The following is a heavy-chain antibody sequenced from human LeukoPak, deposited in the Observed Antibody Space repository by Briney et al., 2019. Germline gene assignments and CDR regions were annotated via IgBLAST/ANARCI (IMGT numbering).Heavy chain of an antibody. Sequence: PGRSLRLSCAASGFTFSSYAMHGVRQAPGKGLEWVAVISYDGSNKYYADSVKGRFTISRDNSKNTLYLQMNSLRAEDTAVYYCAREGAGILTGLHYYYNGMDVWGQGTTVTVSS. V-gene: IGHV3-30*04. CDR2: ISYDGSNK. J-gene: IGHJ6*02. CDR1: GFTFSSYA. D-gene: IGHD3-9*01. CDR3: AREGAGILTGLHYYYNGMDV.